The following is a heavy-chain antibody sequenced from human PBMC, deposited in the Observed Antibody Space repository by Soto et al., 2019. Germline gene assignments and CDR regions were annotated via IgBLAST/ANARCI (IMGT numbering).Heavy chain of an antibody. Sequence: DVQLVESGGGLVQPGRSLRLSCAASGFTFDDNAMHWVRQSPGKGLEWVSGISWNSGTIAYADSVKGRFTIPRDNAKNSLYLQRNSLRAEDTALYYCARDMYFITAAGGGIDDWGQGTLVTVSS. J-gene: IGHJ4*02. CDR1: GFTFDDNA. CDR2: ISWNSGTI. D-gene: IGHD6-25*01. V-gene: IGHV3-9*01. CDR3: ARDMYFITAAGGGIDD.